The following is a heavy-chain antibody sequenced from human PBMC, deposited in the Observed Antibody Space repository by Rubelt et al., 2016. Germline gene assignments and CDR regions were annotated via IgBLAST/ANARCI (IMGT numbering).Heavy chain of an antibody. CDR1: GFTFRSYG. CDR2: ISYDGSNN. V-gene: IGHV3-30*19. J-gene: IGHJ6*02. D-gene: IGHD1-1*01. Sequence: QVHLVESGGGVVQPGRSLRLSCAASGFTFRSYGMHWVRQAPGKGLEWVAVISYDGSNNYYAASVKGRFTISRDNSKGTLVLQMNSLRGEDTAVYYCVRDTTYYGMDVWGQGTTVIVS. CDR3: VRDTTYYGMDV.